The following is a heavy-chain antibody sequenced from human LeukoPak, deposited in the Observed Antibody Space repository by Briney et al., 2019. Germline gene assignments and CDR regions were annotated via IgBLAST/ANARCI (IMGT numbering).Heavy chain of an antibody. CDR2: INPNSGGT. CDR1: GYTFTGYY. J-gene: IGHJ4*02. Sequence: ASVKVSCKASGYTFTGYYMHWVRQAPGRGLEWMGWINPNSGGTNYAQKFQGRVTMTRDTSISTAYMELSRLRSDDTAVYYCARVGPTMVRGALPGYWGQGTLVTVSS. D-gene: IGHD3-10*01. V-gene: IGHV1-2*02. CDR3: ARVGPTMVRGALPGY.